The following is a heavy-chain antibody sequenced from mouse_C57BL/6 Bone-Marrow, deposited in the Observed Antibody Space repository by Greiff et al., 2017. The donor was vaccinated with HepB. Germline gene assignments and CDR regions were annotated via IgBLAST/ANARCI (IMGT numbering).Heavy chain of an antibody. CDR1: GYTFTDYY. J-gene: IGHJ2*01. V-gene: IGHV1-26*01. CDR3: ARRAYYTPLDY. CDR2: INPNNGGT. D-gene: IGHD2-12*01. Sequence: EVQLQQSGPELVKPGASAKISCKASGYTFTDYYMNWVKQSHGKSLEWIGDINPNNGGTSYNQKFKGKATLTVDKSSSTAYMELRSLTSEDSAVYYCARRAYYTPLDYWGQGTTLTVSS.